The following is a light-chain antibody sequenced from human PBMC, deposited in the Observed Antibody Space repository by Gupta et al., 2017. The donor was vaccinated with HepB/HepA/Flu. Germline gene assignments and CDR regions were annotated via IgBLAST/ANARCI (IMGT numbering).Light chain of an antibody. Sequence: DIQMTQSPSTLSASVGDRVTITCRASQSVNTWLAWYQQKPGKAPKLLIHQGSIVESGVSSRFSGSGAGREFTLTSISRQHDDFATYYGQHYEIDYTFGQGTKLEIK. V-gene: IGKV1-5*03. CDR3: QHYEIDYT. CDR2: QGS. CDR1: QSVNTW. J-gene: IGKJ2*01.